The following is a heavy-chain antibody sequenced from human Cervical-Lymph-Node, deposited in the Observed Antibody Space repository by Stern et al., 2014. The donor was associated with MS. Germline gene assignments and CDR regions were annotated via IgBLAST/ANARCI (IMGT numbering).Heavy chain of an antibody. CDR3: ARENDLWSSAHDY. Sequence: DQLVESGGGLVKPGGSLRLSCAGSGFTFSTFAMNWVRQAPGKGLEWVSSISSVTNYKYYAPSLRGRLTISRDDAKNSVYLQMNSLRAEDTAIYYCARENDLWSSAHDYWGQGILVTVSS. CDR2: ISSVTNYK. CDR1: GFTFSTFA. D-gene: IGHD1-1*01. J-gene: IGHJ4*02. V-gene: IGHV3-21*01.